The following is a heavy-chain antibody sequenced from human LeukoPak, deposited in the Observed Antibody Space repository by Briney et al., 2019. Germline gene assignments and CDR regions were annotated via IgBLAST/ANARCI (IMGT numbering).Heavy chain of an antibody. D-gene: IGHD6-25*01. CDR1: GGTFSSYA. Sequence: GSSVKVSCKASGGTFSSYAISWVRQAPGQGLEWMGRIIPILGIANYAQKFQGRVTITADKSTSTAYMELRSLRSDDTAVYYCARDAYSSGYFDYWGQGTLVTVSS. CDR2: IIPILGIA. J-gene: IGHJ4*02. CDR3: ARDAYSSGYFDY. V-gene: IGHV1-69*04.